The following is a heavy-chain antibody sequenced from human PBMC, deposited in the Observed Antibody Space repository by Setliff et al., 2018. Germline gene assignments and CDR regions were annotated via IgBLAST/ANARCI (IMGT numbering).Heavy chain of an antibody. Sequence: PGGSLRLSCTASGFTFADHPMTWVRQAPGKGLEWVSAISGSGGSTYYADSVKGRFTISRDNSKNTLYLQMNSLRAEDTAAYYCAKEALLWFGELSDAFDIWGQGTMVTVSS. CDR2: ISGSGGST. J-gene: IGHJ3*02. D-gene: IGHD3-10*01. CDR1: GFTFADHP. CDR3: AKEALLWFGELSDAFDI. V-gene: IGHV3-23*01.